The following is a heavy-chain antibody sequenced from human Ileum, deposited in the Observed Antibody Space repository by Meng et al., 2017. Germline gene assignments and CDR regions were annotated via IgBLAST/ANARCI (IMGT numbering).Heavy chain of an antibody. CDR1: GGSVSSASYY. CDR3: ARFYGSGTFEVHDY. Sequence: QVQLQGSGPGLVRPSETLSLTCNVSGGSVSSASYYWSWIRRPPGKGLEWIGLIHYSGSRNYNPSLKSRVTMSVDTSKNQVSLRLTSVTAADTAVYYCARFYGSGTFEVHDYWGQGTLVTVSS. CDR2: IHYSGSR. J-gene: IGHJ4*02. V-gene: IGHV4-61*01. D-gene: IGHD3-10*01.